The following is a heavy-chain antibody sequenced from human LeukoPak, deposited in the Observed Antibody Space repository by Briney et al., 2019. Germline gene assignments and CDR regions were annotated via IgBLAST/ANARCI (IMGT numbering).Heavy chain of an antibody. J-gene: IGHJ4*02. D-gene: IGHD2-21*02. Sequence: SETLSLTCTVYGGSVSSSSYYWGWLRQPPGKGLEWIGSIYYSGSTYYNPSIKTRVTISVDTSKNQFSLNLSSVTAADTAVYYCASALIYCGGDCYHFDYWGQGTLVTVSS. V-gene: IGHV4-39*01. CDR1: GGSVSSSSYY. CDR2: IYYSGST. CDR3: ASALIYCGGDCYHFDY.